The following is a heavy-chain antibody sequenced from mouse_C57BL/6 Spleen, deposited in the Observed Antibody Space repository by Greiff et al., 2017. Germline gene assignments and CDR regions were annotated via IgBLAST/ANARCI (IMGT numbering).Heavy chain of an antibody. J-gene: IGHJ2*01. CDR1: GFTFTDYY. V-gene: IGHV7-3*01. D-gene: IGHD1-1*01. CDR2: IRNKANGYTT. CDR3: ARYRGYYGSLDY. Sequence: EVHLVESGGGLVQPGGSLSLSCAASGFTFTDYYMSWVRQPPGKALEWLGFIRNKANGYTTEYSASVKGRFTISRDNSQSILYLQMNALRAEDSATYYCARYRGYYGSLDYWGQGTTLTVSS.